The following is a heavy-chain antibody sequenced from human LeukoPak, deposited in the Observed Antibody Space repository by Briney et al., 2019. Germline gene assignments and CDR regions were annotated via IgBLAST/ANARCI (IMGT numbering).Heavy chain of an antibody. V-gene: IGHV4-59*01. CDR2: IYYTGST. Sequence: SETLSLTCTVSDGSISSYYWNWIRQPPGKGLEWIGYIYYTGSTNYNPSLKSRVTISVDTSKNQFSLKLSSVTAADTAVYYCARDPDYYGSGSRFDYWGQGTLVTVSS. D-gene: IGHD3-10*01. CDR3: ARDPDYYGSGSRFDY. J-gene: IGHJ4*02. CDR1: DGSISSYY.